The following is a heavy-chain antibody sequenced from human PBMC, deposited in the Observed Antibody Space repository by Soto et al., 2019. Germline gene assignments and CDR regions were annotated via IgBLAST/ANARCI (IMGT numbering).Heavy chain of an antibody. CDR2: IIPILGIA. CDR1: GGTFSSYT. V-gene: IGHV1-69*02. J-gene: IGHJ4*02. D-gene: IGHD6-19*01. Sequence: QVQLVQSGAEVKKPGSSVKVSCKASGGTFSSYTISWVRQAPGQGLEWMGRIIPILGIANYAQKFQGRVTITADKSTRTAYMELSSLRAEDTAVYYCARGKEIAVAGTRRYYFDYWGQGTLVTVSS. CDR3: ARGKEIAVAGTRRYYFDY.